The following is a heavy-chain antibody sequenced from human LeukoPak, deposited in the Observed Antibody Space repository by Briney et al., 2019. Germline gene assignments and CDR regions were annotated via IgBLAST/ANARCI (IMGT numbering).Heavy chain of an antibody. D-gene: IGHD3-22*01. J-gene: IGHJ4*02. CDR3: ARDPFPAYDSSGYYED. Sequence: SVKVSCKASGYTFTSYGISWVRQAPGQGLEWMGGIIPIFGTANYAQKFQGRVTITADESTSTAYMELSSLRSEDTAVYYCARDPFPAYDSSGYYEDWGQGTLVTVSS. V-gene: IGHV1-69*13. CDR2: IIPIFGTA. CDR1: GYTFTSYG.